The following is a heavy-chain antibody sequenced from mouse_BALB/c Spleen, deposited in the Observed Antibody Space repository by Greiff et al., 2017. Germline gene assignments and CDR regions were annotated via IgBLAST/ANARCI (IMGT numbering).Heavy chain of an antibody. CDR2: IYPGSGST. J-gene: IGHJ2*01. Sequence: LQQPGSELVRPGASVKLSCKASGYTFTSYWRHWVKQRHGQGLEWIGNIYPGSGSTNYDEKFKSKGTLTVDTSSSTAYMHLSSLTSEDSAVYYCIRGNFDYWGQGTTLTVSS. CDR1: GYTFTSYW. V-gene: IGHV1S22*01. CDR3: IRGNFDY.